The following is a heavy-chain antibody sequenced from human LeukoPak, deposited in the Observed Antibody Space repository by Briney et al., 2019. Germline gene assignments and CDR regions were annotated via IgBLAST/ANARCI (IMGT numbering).Heavy chain of an antibody. CDR2: IYSGGST. CDR3: ARDLNYGGNSLSYFGY. Sequence: PGGSLRLSCAASGFTVSSNYMSWVRQAPGKGLEWVSVIYSGGSTYYADSVKGRFTISRGNSKNTLYLQMNSLRAEDTAVYYCARDLNYGGNSLSYFGYWGQGTLVTVSS. V-gene: IGHV3-53*01. D-gene: IGHD4-23*01. CDR1: GFTVSSNY. J-gene: IGHJ4*02.